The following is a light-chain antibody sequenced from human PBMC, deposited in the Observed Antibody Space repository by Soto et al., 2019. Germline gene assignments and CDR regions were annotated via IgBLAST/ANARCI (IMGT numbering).Light chain of an antibody. CDR3: QQSSNIPYT. V-gene: IGKV1-39*01. CDR1: QTISSY. Sequence: DIQMTQSPSSLSASVGDRVTITCRASQTISSYLNWYQQNPGEAPKLLIYAASTLQSGVPSRFSGSGSGTDFTLTISSLQPEDFATYYCQQSSNIPYTFGQGTKLKIK. CDR2: AAS. J-gene: IGKJ2*01.